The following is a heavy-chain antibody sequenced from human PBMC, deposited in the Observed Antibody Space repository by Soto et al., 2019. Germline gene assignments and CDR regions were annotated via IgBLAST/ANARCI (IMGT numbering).Heavy chain of an antibody. CDR2: IIQSGET. CDR3: AKDRQPDGIWTFDY. V-gene: IGHV3-23*01. J-gene: IGHJ4*02. D-gene: IGHD3-9*01. CDR1: GFTLSTYT. Sequence: PGGSLRLSCAASGFTLSTYTMNWVRQAPGKGLEWVSGIIQSGETYYTGSVKGRFTISRDNSKNMVYLQMDSLRADDTALYYCAKDRQPDGIWTFDYWRQGTLVTVSS.